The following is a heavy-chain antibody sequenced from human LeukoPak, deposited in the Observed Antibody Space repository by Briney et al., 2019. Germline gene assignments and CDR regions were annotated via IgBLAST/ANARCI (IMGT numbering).Heavy chain of an antibody. Sequence: PGGSLRLSCAASGFTFSNAWMSWVRQAPGKGLEWVGRIKSKTDGGTTDYAAPVKGRFTISRDDSKNTLYLQMNNLRAEDSAVYYCAKDLSGYGPYWYFDLWGRGTLVTVSS. CDR1: GFTFSNAW. V-gene: IGHV3-15*01. D-gene: IGHD6-25*01. CDR2: IKSKTDGGTT. CDR3: AKDLSGYGPYWYFDL. J-gene: IGHJ2*01.